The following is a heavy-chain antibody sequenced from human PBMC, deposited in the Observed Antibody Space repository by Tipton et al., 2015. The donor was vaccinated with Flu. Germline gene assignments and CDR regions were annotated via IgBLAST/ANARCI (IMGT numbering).Heavy chain of an antibody. CDR3: LRQNCGGDCYPDY. J-gene: IGHJ4*02. CDR2: IYPDDSDT. D-gene: IGHD2-21*02. CDR1: GNSFSTYW. V-gene: IGHV5-51*01. Sequence: QLVQSGAEVKKPGESLKISCKGSGNSFSTYWIGWVRQMAGEGLEWMGIIYPDDSDTKYSPSFQGQVTISADKSTNTAYLQWSILKASDTAMYYCLRQNCGGDCYPDYWGQGTLVTVSS.